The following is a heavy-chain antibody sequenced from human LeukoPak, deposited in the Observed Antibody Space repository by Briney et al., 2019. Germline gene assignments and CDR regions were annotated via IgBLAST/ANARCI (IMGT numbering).Heavy chain of an antibody. Sequence: SETLSLTCAVSGGSISSGGYSWSWIRQPPGKGLEWIGYIYYSGSTYYNPSLKSRVTISVDTSKNQFSLKLSSVTAADTAVYYCLSYCGGDCYSEKRYYFDFWGQGTLVTVSS. D-gene: IGHD2-21*02. CDR1: GGSISSGGYS. CDR2: IYYSGST. CDR3: LSYCGGDCYSEKRYYFDF. J-gene: IGHJ4*02. V-gene: IGHV4-30-4*07.